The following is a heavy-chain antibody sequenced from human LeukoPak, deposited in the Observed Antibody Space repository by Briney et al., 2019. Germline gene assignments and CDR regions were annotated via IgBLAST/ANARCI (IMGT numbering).Heavy chain of an antibody. CDR2: IKQDGSEK. J-gene: IGHJ6*02. CDR1: GFTLSNYW. V-gene: IGHV3-7*03. D-gene: IGHD2-15*01. CDR3: ARDLFCSGDSCQRSSALDV. Sequence: GGSLRLSCAGSGFTLSNYWMSWVRQAPGKGLEWVANIKQDGSEKYYVDSVKGRFTISRDNAKTSVYLQMNSLRAEDTAVYYCARDLFCSGDSCQRSSALDVWGRGTTVTVSS.